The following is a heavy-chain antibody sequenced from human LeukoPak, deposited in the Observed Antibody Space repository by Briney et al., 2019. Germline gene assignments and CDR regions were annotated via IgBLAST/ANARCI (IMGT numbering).Heavy chain of an antibody. CDR2: IRYDGSNK. V-gene: IGHV3-33*01. CDR3: AREGWELLGDPYYFDY. D-gene: IGHD1-26*01. CDR1: GFTFSSYG. J-gene: IGHJ4*02. Sequence: GRSLRLSCAASGFTFSSYGMHWVRQAPGKGLEWVAVIRYDGSNKYHADSVKGRFTISRDNSKNTLYLQMNSLRAEDTAVYYCAREGWELLGDPYYFDYWGQGTLVTVSS.